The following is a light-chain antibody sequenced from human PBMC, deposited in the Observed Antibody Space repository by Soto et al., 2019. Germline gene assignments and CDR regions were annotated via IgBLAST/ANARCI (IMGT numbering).Light chain of an antibody. CDR3: QQSYSTPIS. J-gene: IGKJ5*01. Sequence: DIRMTQAPSSLSASVGDTVTITCRASQSISSHLNWYQQKPGKAPNLLMYTASNLQSGVPSRFSGSGSGTDFTLTISSFQPEDFATYYCQQSYSTPISLGQGTRMEIK. CDR1: QSISSH. V-gene: IGKV1-39*01. CDR2: TAS.